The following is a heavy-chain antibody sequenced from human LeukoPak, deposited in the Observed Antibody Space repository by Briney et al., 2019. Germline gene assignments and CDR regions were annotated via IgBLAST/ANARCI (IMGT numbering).Heavy chain of an antibody. D-gene: IGHD6-13*01. CDR3: ARVVYSSSWYGYFDY. Sequence: GASVKVSCKASGYTFTSYYMHWVRQAPGQGLEWMGIINPSGGSTSYAQKFQGRVTMTRDTSTSTVYMELSSLRSEDTTVYYCARVVYSSSWYGYFDYWGQGTLVTVSS. J-gene: IGHJ4*02. V-gene: IGHV1-46*01. CDR1: GYTFTSYY. CDR2: INPSGGST.